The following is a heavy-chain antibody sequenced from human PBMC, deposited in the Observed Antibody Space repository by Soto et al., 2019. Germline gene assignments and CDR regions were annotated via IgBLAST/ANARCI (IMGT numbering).Heavy chain of an antibody. D-gene: IGHD3-10*01. Sequence: EVKVLESGGDLVQPGGSLRLSCVASGFTFSEYAMTWVRQAPGKGLDWVSSVSANGDITYYADSVKGRFTISRDTSNNTLLLQMNSLRAEDTALDYCARGDRGGSGSPASYYFSGLDVWGQGTTVIVSS. J-gene: IGHJ6*02. CDR3: ARGDRGGSGSPASYYFSGLDV. CDR2: VSANGDIT. CDR1: GFTFSEYA. V-gene: IGHV3-23*01.